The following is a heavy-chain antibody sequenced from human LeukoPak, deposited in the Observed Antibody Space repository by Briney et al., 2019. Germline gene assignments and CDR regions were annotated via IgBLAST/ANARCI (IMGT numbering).Heavy chain of an antibody. CDR1: GFTFSSYS. CDR3: ARAAADSGRLFDY. Sequence: PGGSLRLSCAASGFTFSSYSMNWVRQAPGKGLEWVSSISSSSSYIYYADSVKGRFTTSRDNAKNSLYLQMNSLRAEDTAVYYCARAAADSGRLFDYWGQGTLVTVSS. D-gene: IGHD5-12*01. V-gene: IGHV3-21*01. J-gene: IGHJ4*02. CDR2: ISSSSSYI.